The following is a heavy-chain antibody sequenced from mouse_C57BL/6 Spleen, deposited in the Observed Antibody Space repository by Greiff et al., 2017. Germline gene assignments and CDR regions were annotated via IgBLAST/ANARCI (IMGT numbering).Heavy chain of an antibody. D-gene: IGHD5-1-1*01. CDR2: IYPGDGDT. CDR3: ARAQIAGGLAY. Sequence: VQLQQSGPELVKPGASVKISCKASGYAFSSSWMNWVKQRPGKGLEWIGRIYPGDGDTNYNGKFKGKATLTADKSSSTAYMQLSSLTSEDSAVYFCARAQIAGGLAYWGQGTLVTVSA. V-gene: IGHV1-82*01. CDR1: GYAFSSSW. J-gene: IGHJ3*01.